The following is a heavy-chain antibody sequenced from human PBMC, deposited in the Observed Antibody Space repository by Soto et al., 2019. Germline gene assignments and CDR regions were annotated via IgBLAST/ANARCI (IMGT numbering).Heavy chain of an antibody. CDR1: GFTFSSYA. V-gene: IGHV3-23*01. D-gene: IGHD3-22*01. CDR3: AKEYDSSGYYPDD. CDR2: ISGSGGST. Sequence: PGGSLRLSCAASGFTFSSYAMTWVRQAPGKGLEWVSVISGSGGSTYFADSVKGRFTISRDNSKNTLYLQMSSLRAEDTALYYWAKEYDSSGYYPDDWGQGTRVTVSS. J-gene: IGHJ4*02.